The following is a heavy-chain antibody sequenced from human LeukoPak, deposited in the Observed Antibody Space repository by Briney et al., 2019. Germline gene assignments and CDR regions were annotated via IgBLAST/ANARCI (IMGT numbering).Heavy chain of an antibody. D-gene: IGHD3-10*01. Sequence: ASVKVSCKASGYTFTGYYMHWVRQAPGQGLEWMGWINPNSGGTNYAQKFQGRVTMTRDTSISTAYMELSRLRSDDMAVYYCARGVSITMVRGVPPPLNYWGQGTLVTVSS. CDR1: GYTFTGYY. CDR2: INPNSGGT. V-gene: IGHV1-2*02. J-gene: IGHJ4*02. CDR3: ARGVSITMVRGVPPPLNY.